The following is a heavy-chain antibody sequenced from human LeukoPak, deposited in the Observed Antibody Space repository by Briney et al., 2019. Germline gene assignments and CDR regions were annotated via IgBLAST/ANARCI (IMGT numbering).Heavy chain of an antibody. CDR3: ATVRDSDAFDI. V-gene: IGHV3-9*01. CDR1: GFTFDDYA. J-gene: IGHJ3*02. D-gene: IGHD5-24*01. CDR2: ISWDSGRI. Sequence: GRSLRLSCAASGFTFDDYAMHWVRQAPGKGLEWVSGISWDSGRIGYADSVKGRFTISRDNAKTSLYLQMSSLRAEDTAVYYCATVRDSDAFDIWGQGTMVTVSS.